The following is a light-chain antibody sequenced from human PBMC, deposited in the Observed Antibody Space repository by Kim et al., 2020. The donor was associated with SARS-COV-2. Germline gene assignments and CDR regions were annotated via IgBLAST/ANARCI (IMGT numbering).Light chain of an antibody. V-gene: IGLV3-19*01. J-gene: IGLJ2*01. Sequence: SSELTQDPAVSVALGQTVRITCQGDSLRSYYASWYQQKPGQAPVLVIYGKNNRPSGIPDRFSGSSSGNTASLTITGALADDEAAYYCNSRDSSGNLVVSG. CDR1: SLRSYY. CDR3: NSRDSSGNLVV. CDR2: GKN.